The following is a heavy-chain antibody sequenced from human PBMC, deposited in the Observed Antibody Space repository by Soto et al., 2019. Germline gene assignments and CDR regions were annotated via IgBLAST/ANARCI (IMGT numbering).Heavy chain of an antibody. V-gene: IGHV3-74*03. CDR1: GFTFNKYW. CDR2: INADGTTT. J-gene: IGHJ5*02. Sequence: EVQLAESGGGSVQTGGSLRLSCAASGFTFNKYWMHWVRQVPGKSFVWVSRINADGTTTTYADSVRGRFTLSRDDTKKTLLLQMNTLRAEATAVYFCIKGGYDLQDSGTYGTFYAWGRGTLVTVSS. CDR3: IKGGYDLQDSGTYGTFYA. D-gene: IGHD1-26*01.